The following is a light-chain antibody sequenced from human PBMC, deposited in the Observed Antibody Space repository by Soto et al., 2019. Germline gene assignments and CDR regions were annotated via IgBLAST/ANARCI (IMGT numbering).Light chain of an antibody. CDR2: DAS. Sequence: VLTQPPAPLPSSPEKRATPSFGTSQSLNTDYLAWYQQKADQAPRDLIYDASGRATGIPDRLSSSGPGTDCTLPISPLEPDHFELYYCKQYDTSPWTFGQGTKVDIK. V-gene: IGKV3D-20*01. CDR1: QSLNTDY. J-gene: IGKJ1*01. CDR3: KQYDTSPWT.